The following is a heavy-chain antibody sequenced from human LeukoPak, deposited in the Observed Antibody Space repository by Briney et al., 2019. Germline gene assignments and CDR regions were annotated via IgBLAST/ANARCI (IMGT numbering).Heavy chain of an antibody. CDR3: TRMIVVVITFDY. CDR1: GFTFGDYA. V-gene: IGHV3-49*03. D-gene: IGHD3-22*01. Sequence: GGSLRLSCTASGFTFGDYAMSWFRQAPGKGLEWVGFIRSKAYGGTTEYAASVKGRLTISRDDSKSIAYLQMNSLKTEDTAVYYCTRMIVVVITFDYWGQGTLVTVSS. J-gene: IGHJ4*02. CDR2: IRSKAYGGTT.